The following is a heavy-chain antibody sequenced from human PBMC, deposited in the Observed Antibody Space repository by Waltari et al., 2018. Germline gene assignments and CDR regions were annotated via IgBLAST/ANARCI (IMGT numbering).Heavy chain of an antibody. Sequence: EVQLVESGGGLVQPGGSLRLSCVASGFTFSSYAMSWVRQAPGKGLEWISGISYSAGNTYYADSVKGRFTISRDNFKNTVYLQMNSLRAEDTAVYYCAKDFDDFWSGYDSWGQGTLVTVSS. J-gene: IGHJ5*01. CDR3: AKDFDDFWSGYDS. D-gene: IGHD3-3*01. V-gene: IGHV3-23*04. CDR1: GFTFSSYA. CDR2: ISYSAGNT.